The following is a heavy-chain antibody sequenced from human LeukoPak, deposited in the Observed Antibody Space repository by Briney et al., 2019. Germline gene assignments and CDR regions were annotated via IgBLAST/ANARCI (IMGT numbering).Heavy chain of an antibody. D-gene: IGHD3-16*01. CDR1: GFTFSSYV. V-gene: IGHV3-23*01. J-gene: IGHJ4*02. Sequence: GGSLRLSCAASGFTFSSYVMIWVGQAPGQGLEWVSGIIGSGVSTDYADSVKGRFTISRDNSKNTLYLQMNSLRAEDTAVYYCAKGRWGDYWGQGTLVTVSS. CDR2: IIGSGVST. CDR3: AKGRWGDY.